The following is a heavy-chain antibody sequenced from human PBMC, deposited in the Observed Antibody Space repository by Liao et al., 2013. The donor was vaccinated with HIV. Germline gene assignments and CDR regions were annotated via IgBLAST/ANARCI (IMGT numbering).Heavy chain of an antibody. Sequence: QVQLQQWGAGLLKPSETLSLTCAVYGGSFSGYYWSWIRQPPGKGLEWIGEINHSGSTNYNPSLKSRVTISVDTSKNQFSLKLSSVTAADTAVYYCARERGEYDYGDYVPYFDLWGRGTLVTVSS. J-gene: IGHJ2*01. V-gene: IGHV4-34*01. CDR2: INHSGST. D-gene: IGHD4-17*01. CDR3: ARERGEYDYGDYVPYFDL. CDR1: GGSFSGYY.